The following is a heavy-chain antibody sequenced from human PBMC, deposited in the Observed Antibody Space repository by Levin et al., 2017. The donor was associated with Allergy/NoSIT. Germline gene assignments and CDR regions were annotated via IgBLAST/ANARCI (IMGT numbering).Heavy chain of an antibody. CDR2: ISTGSSFI. Sequence: GGSLRLSCAASGFTFSTFTMNWVRQAPGKGLEWVSSISTGSSFIYYADSVKGRFTISRDNAKNSLYLQMNSLRAEDTAVYYCAREISDILTGRFYCYGMDVWGQGTTVTVSS. CDR1: GFTFSTFT. V-gene: IGHV3-21*01. CDR3: AREISDILTGRFYCYGMDV. J-gene: IGHJ6*02. D-gene: IGHD3-9*01.